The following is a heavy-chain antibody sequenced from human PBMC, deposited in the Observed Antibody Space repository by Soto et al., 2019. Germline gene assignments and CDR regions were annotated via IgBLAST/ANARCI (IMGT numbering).Heavy chain of an antibody. CDR3: ARGRITGTTARGEDFDY. CDR1: GGSFSGYY. V-gene: IGHV4-34*01. J-gene: IGHJ4*02. CDR2: INHSGST. Sequence: SETLSLTCAVYGGSFSGYYWSWIRQPPGKGLEWIGEINHSGSTNYNPSLKSRVTISVDTSKNQFSLKLSSVTAADTAVYYCARGRITGTTARGEDFDYWGQGTLVTVSS. D-gene: IGHD1-7*01.